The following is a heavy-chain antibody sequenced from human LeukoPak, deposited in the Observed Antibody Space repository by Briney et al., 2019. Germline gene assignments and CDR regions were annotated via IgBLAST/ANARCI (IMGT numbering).Heavy chain of an antibody. CDR1: GGTFSSYA. Sequence: GASVKVSCKASGGTFSSYAISWVRQAPGQGLEWMGGIIPIFGTANYAQKFQGRVTITADESTSTAYMELSSLRSEDTAVYYCARGRGSAQWLVPFDIWGQGTMVTVSS. J-gene: IGHJ3*02. CDR2: IIPIFGTA. D-gene: IGHD6-19*01. V-gene: IGHV1-69*13. CDR3: ARGRGSAQWLVPFDI.